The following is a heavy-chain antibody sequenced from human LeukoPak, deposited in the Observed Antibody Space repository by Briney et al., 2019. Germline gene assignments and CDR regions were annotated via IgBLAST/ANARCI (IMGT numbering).Heavy chain of an antibody. CDR1: GGTFSSYA. J-gene: IGHJ4*02. D-gene: IGHD2-2*01. V-gene: IGHV1-69*04. Sequence: SVKVSCKASGGTFSSYAISWVRQAPGQGLEWMGRIIPILGIANYAPKFQGRVTITADKSTSTAYMELSSLRSEDTAVYYCARSPVSRILFDYWGQGTLVTVSS. CDR2: IIPILGIA. CDR3: ARSPVSRILFDY.